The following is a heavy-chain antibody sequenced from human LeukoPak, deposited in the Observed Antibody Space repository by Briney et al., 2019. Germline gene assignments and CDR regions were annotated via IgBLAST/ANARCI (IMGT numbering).Heavy chain of an antibody. CDR2: IYPGDSDT. V-gene: IGHV5-51*01. D-gene: IGHD6-19*01. CDR1: GYSFTSYW. CDR3: ARPVGTVAAQYDAFDI. Sequence: GESLKTSCKGSGYSFTSYWIGWVRQMPGKGLEWMGIIYPGDSDTRYSPSFQGQVTISADKSISTAYLQWSSLKASDTAMYYCARPVGTVAAQYDAFDIWGQGTMVTVSS. J-gene: IGHJ3*02.